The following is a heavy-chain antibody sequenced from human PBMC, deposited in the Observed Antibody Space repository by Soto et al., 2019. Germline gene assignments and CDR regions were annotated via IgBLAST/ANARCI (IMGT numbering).Heavy chain of an antibody. CDR3: ARGGDTMVRGGNYYYYYGIDV. V-gene: IGHV4-34*01. CDR1: GGSFSGYY. CDR2: INHSGST. J-gene: IGHJ6*02. D-gene: IGHD3-10*01. Sequence: SETLSLTCAVYGGSFSGYYWSWIRQPPGKGLEWIGEINHSGSTNYNPSLKSRVTISVDTSKNQFSLKLSSVTAADTAVYYCARGGDTMVRGGNYYYYYGIDVWGQGPTVTVSS.